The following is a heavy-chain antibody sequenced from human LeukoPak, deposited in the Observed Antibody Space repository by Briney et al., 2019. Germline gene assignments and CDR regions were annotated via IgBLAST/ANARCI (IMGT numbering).Heavy chain of an antibody. D-gene: IGHD1-1*01. CDR1: GGSISTYY. V-gene: IGHV4-59*01. CDR3: ARIGDWNDLVY. J-gene: IGHJ4*02. Sequence: PSETLSLTCTVSGGSISTYYWSWIRQPPGKGLEWIGYIYYTGSTNYNPSLKSRVTISVDTSKNQFSLKLSSVTAADMAVYYCARIGDWNDLVYWGQGTLVTVSS. CDR2: IYYTGST.